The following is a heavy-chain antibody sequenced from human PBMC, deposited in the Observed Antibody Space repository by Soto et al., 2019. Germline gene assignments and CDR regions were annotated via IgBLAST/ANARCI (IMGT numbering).Heavy chain of an antibody. CDR3: AIMAGSGSGWYDWFDP. Sequence: SETLSLTCTVSGGSISSYYWSWIRQPAGKGLEWIGRIYTSGSTNYNPSLKSRVTMSVDTSKNQFSLKLSSVTAADTAVYYCAIMAGSGSGWYDWFDPWGQGTLVTVSS. J-gene: IGHJ5*02. V-gene: IGHV4-4*07. CDR1: GGSISSYY. CDR2: IYTSGST. D-gene: IGHD6-19*01.